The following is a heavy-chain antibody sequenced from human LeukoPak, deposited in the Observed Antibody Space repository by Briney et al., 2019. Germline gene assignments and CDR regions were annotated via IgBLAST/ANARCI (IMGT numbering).Heavy chain of an antibody. CDR2: ISGGGGST. J-gene: IGHJ4*02. D-gene: IGHD3-9*01. CDR3: ASSLILTGYYSDY. CDR1: GFTFSSYW. V-gene: IGHV3-23*01. Sequence: GGSLRLSCAASGFTFSSYWMSWVRQAPGKGLEWVSAISGGGGSTYYADSVKGRFTISRDNSKNTLYLQMNSLRAEDTAVYYCASSLILTGYYSDYWGQGTLVTVSS.